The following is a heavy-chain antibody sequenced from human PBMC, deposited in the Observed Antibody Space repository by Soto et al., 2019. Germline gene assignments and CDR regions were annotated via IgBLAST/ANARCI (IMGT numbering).Heavy chain of an antibody. CDR3: ARADYYDSSGYYGY. D-gene: IGHD3-22*01. V-gene: IGHV1-18*04. CDR1: GYTFTIYG. Sequence: QVQLVQSGAEVKKPGASVKVSCKAAGYTFTIYGISWVRQAPGQGREWMGWISGYNGNTDNAQNLQDRVTLTTDASTSSVYMELRSLRSDDTAVYYCARADYYDSSGYYGYWGQGTLITVSS. CDR2: ISGYNGNT. J-gene: IGHJ4*02.